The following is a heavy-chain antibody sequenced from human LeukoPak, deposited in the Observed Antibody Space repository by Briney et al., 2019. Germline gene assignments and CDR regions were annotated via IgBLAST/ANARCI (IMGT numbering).Heavy chain of an antibody. J-gene: IGHJ4*02. CDR1: GFTFSNYW. CDR2: IKQDGSEE. V-gene: IGHV3-7*01. CDR3: ARDGIAAAGTFEDY. D-gene: IGHD6-13*01. Sequence: GGSLRLXCAASGFTFSNYWMSWDRQAPGKGLEWVANIKQDGSEEYYVDSVKGRFTISRDNAKNSLYLQMNSLRAEDTAVYYCARDGIAAAGTFEDYWGQGILVTVSS.